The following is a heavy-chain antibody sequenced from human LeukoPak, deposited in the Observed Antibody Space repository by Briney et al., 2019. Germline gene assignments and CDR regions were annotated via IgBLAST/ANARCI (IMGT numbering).Heavy chain of an antibody. CDR3: VTDTSMGGLFDY. J-gene: IGHJ4*02. CDR2: ISSSSNTI. Sequence: PGGSLRLSCAASGFTFSSYSMNWVRQAPGKGLEWVSYISSSSNTIYYADSVKGRFTISRDNAKNSLYLQMNSLRDEDTALYYCVTDTSMGGLFDYWGQGTLVPVSS. V-gene: IGHV3-48*02. CDR1: GFTFSSYS. D-gene: IGHD5-18*01.